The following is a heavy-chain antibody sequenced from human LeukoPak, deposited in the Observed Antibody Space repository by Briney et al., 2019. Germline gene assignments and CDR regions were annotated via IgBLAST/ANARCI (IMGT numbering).Heavy chain of an antibody. D-gene: IGHD3-10*01. J-gene: IGHJ5*02. CDR2: ISADNGNT. CDR3: ARDRSNYYDSGSRSNWFDP. CDR1: GYTFTSYA. Sequence: ASVKVSCKASGYTFTSYAMHWVRQAPGQRLEWMGWISADNGNTNYAQKVQGGVTMTTDTSTSTAYMELRSLRSDDTAVYYCARDRSNYYDSGSRSNWFDPWGQGTLVTVSS. V-gene: IGHV1-18*01.